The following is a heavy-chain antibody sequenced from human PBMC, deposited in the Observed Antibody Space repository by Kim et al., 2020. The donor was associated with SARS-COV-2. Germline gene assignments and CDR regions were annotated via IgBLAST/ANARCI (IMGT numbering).Heavy chain of an antibody. Sequence: GGSLRLSCMASGFSFSNYWMSWVRQAPGKGLEWVANIKQDGSDSYYVDSVKGRFTLSRDNAKNSVYLQVASLRAEDTAVYFCVTTSGVWGGLDVWGQGTTVTVSS. J-gene: IGHJ6*02. CDR3: VTTSGVWGGLDV. D-gene: IGHD3-10*01. CDR1: GFSFSNYW. V-gene: IGHV3-7*03. CDR2: IKQDGSDS.